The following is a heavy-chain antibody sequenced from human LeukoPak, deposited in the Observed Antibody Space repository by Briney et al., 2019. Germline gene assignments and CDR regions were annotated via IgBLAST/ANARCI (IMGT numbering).Heavy chain of an antibody. CDR1: GFTFDDYA. V-gene: IGHV3-9*03. Sequence: GRSLTLSCAASGFTFDDYAMHWGRPAPRKGLGWVSGISWNSGTIGYSDSVKGRSTISRDNAKTSLYRLMNSLGAAAVALYYCAKGSHSRGSRYIQHWGQGTLVTVSS. D-gene: IGHD6-19*01. J-gene: IGHJ1*01. CDR3: AKGSHSRGSRYIQH. CDR2: ISWNSGTI.